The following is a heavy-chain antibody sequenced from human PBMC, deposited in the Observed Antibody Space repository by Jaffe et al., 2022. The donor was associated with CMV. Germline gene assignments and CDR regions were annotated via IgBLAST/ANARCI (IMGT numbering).Heavy chain of an antibody. Sequence: QVQLVQSGAEVKKPGSSVKVSCKASGGTFSSYAISWVRQAPGQGLEWMGGIIPIFGTANYAQKFQGRVTITADESTSTAYMELSSLRSEDTAVYYCARDGGSRGGGSGWYREDYYYGMDVWGQGTTVTVSS. CDR1: GGTFSSYA. J-gene: IGHJ6*02. CDR2: IIPIFGTA. CDR3: ARDGGSRGGGSGWYREDYYYGMDV. V-gene: IGHV1-69*01. D-gene: IGHD6-19*01.